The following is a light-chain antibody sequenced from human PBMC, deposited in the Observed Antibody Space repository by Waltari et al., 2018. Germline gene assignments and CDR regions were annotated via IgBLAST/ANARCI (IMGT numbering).Light chain of an antibody. CDR1: QSILDNSNKRNY. Sequence: MTQSPDSQAVSLGERATINCRSSQSILDNSNKRNYLTWYQQKAGQPPRLLISWASTRESGVPDRFSGSGSGTDFTLTISSLQAEDVAVYYCQQYYTAPYTFGQGAKLEIK. J-gene: IGKJ2*01. CDR2: WAS. V-gene: IGKV4-1*01. CDR3: QQYYTAPYT.